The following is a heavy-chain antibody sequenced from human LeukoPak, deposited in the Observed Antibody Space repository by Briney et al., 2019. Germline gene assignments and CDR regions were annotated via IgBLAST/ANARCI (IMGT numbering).Heavy chain of an antibody. J-gene: IGHJ6*03. V-gene: IGHV3-30*02. D-gene: IGHD3-3*01. CDR3: ARAPSEGSGYYRPLSYYYYMDV. CDR1: GFTFSSYG. CDR2: IRYDGSNE. Sequence: GGSLRLSCAASGFTFSSYGMHWVRQAPGKGLEWVSFIRYDGSNEYYADSVRGRFTISRDNSKNTLYLQMNSLRAEDTAVYYCARAPSEGSGYYRPLSYYYYMDVWGKGTTVTVSS.